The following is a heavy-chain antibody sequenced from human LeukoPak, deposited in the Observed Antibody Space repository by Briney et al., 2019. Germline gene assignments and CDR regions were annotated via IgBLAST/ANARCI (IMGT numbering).Heavy chain of an antibody. CDR1: GFTFSTYA. J-gene: IGHJ6*02. D-gene: IGHD2/OR15-2a*01. CDR3: ASLTHLTSYYYYYYGMDV. CDR2: ISYDGSNN. V-gene: IGHV3-30-3*01. Sequence: GGSLRLSCAASGFTFSTYAMHWVRQAPGKGLEWVAFISYDGSNNYYADSVKGRFTISRDNAKNSLYLQMNSLRAEDTAVYYCASLTHLTSYYYYYYGMDVWGQGTTVTVSS.